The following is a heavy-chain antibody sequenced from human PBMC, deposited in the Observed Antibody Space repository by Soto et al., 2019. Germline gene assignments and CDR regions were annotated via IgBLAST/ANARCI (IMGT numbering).Heavy chain of an antibody. CDR3: ARDGADYLQLKYYFDY. J-gene: IGHJ4*02. V-gene: IGHV3-33*01. CDR2: IWYDATNK. CDR1: GFTFSSYG. Sequence: PVGSLRLSCTASGFTFSSYGMHWVRQAPGKGLEWVALIWYDATNKYYAASVKGRFTISRDNSKNTLYLQMNSLRAEDTAVYYCARDGADYLQLKYYFDYWGQGTLVTVSS. D-gene: IGHD4-17*01.